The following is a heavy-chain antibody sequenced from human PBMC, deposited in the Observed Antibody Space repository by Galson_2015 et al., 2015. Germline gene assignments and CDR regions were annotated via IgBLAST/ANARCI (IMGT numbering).Heavy chain of an antibody. CDR1: GFTFSSYA. Sequence: SLRLSCAASGFTFSSYAMSWVRQAPGKGLEWVSAISGSGGSTYYADSVKGRFTISRDNSKNTLYLQMNSLRAEDTAVYYCAKDSYYYGSGSALGYGMDVWGQGTTVTVSS. CDR3: AKDSYYYGSGSALGYGMDV. D-gene: IGHD3-10*01. J-gene: IGHJ6*02. CDR2: ISGSGGST. V-gene: IGHV3-23*01.